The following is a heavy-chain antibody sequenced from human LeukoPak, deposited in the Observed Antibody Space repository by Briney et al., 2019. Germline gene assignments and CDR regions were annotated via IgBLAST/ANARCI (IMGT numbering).Heavy chain of an antibody. J-gene: IGHJ5*02. CDR2: INHSGST. D-gene: IGHD6-6*01. CDR1: GGSFSGYY. CDR3: ARVKSAARRNYNWFDP. Sequence: PSETLSLTCAVYGGSFSGYYWSWIRQPPGKGLEWIGEINHSGSTNYNPSLKSRVTISVDTSENQFSLKLSSVTAADTAVYYRARVKSAARRNYNWFDPWGQGTLVTVSS. V-gene: IGHV4-34*01.